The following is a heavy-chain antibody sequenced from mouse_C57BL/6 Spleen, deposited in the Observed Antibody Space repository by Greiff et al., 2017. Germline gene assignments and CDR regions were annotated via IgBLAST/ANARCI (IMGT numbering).Heavy chain of an antibody. V-gene: IGHV1-52*01. CDR1: GYTFTSYW. Sequence: QVQLQQPGAELVRPGSSVKLSCKASGYTFTSYWMHWVKQRPIQGLEWIGNIDPSDSETHYNQKFKDKATVTVDKSSSTAYLQLSSLTAEASAVYYCARKALAMDYWGQGTSVTVSS. D-gene: IGHD1-3*01. CDR2: IDPSDSET. J-gene: IGHJ4*01. CDR3: ARKALAMDY.